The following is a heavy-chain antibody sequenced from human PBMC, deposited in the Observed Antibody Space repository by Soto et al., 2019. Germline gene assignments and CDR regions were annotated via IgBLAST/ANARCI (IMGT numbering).Heavy chain of an antibody. CDR2: ISGSGETT. J-gene: IGHJ6*02. CDR3: GRGENMVRGRIDV. V-gene: IGHV3-23*01. Sequence: GGSLRLSCAASGFSFSTFAMHWVRQAPGKGLEWVSAISGSGETTYYADSVKGRFAISRDTSKNTLFVQMTSLRAEDTAIYYCGRGENMVRGRIDVWGQGTTVTVSS. CDR1: GFSFSTFA. D-gene: IGHD3-10*01.